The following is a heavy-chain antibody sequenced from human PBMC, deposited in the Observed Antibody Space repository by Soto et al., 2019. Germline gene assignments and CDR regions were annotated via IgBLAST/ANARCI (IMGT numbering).Heavy chain of an antibody. D-gene: IGHD2-2*01. CDR1: GGSISSGNYY. J-gene: IGHJ4*02. CDR2: IFYTGRT. Sequence: SETLSLTCTVSGGSISSGNYYWGWIRQSPGKGLEFIGSIFYTGRTYYNPSLKSRVTMSVDTSKNRFSLKLTSVTAADTAVYYCAGQGVVPAAKEFDFWGQGTLVTVS. V-gene: IGHV4-39*01. CDR3: AGQGVVPAAKEFDF.